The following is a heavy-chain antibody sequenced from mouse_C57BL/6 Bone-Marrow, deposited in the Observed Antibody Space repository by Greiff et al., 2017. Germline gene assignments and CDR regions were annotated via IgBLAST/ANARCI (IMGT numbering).Heavy chain of an antibody. V-gene: IGHV5-4*01. CDR2: ISDGGSYT. CDR3: ARAVITTVVARYAMDY. D-gene: IGHD1-1*01. CDR1: GFTFSSYA. Sequence: DVQLVESGGGLVKPGGSLKLSCAASGFTFSSYAMSWVRQTPEKRLEWVATISDGGSYTYYPDNVKGRFTISRDNAKNNLYLQMSHLKSEDTAMYYCARAVITTVVARYAMDYWGQGTSVTVSS. J-gene: IGHJ4*01.